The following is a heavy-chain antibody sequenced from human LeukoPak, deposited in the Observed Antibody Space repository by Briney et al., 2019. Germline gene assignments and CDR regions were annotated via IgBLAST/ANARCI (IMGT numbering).Heavy chain of an antibody. CDR1: GFTFSSYS. V-gene: IGHV3-30*03. Sequence: GGSLRLSCAASGFTFSSYSMNWVRQAPGKGLEWVAVISYDGITKYYADSVKGRFTISRENSKSTLYLQMNSLRGEDTVVYYCASGPLTGTTNYWGQGTLVTVSS. D-gene: IGHD1-7*01. J-gene: IGHJ4*02. CDR3: ASGPLTGTTNY. CDR2: ISYDGITK.